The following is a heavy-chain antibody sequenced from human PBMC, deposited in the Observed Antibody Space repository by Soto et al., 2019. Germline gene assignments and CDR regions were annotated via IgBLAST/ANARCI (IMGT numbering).Heavy chain of an antibody. J-gene: IGHJ6*02. CDR1: GGSISSGGYY. CDR2: ISYSGST. D-gene: IGHD5-12*01. V-gene: IGHV4-31*03. CDR3: ARDSGFYGMDV. Sequence: PSETLSLTCTVSGGSISSGGYYWSWIRQLPGQGLEWIGYISYSGSTYNNPSLKSRVTISVDTSKNQFSLKLSSVTAADTAVYYCARDSGFYGMDVWGQGTTVTVSS.